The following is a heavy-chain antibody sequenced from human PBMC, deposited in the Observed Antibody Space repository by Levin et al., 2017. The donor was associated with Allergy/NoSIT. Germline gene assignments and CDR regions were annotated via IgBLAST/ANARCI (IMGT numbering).Heavy chain of an antibody. D-gene: IGHD2-2*01. V-gene: IGHV3-23*01. CDR2: ITGGGFNT. CDR3: AKKQGSTSGFSFDV. Sequence: QPGGSLRLSCAVSGFTISEYAMAWVRQAPGKGLEWVSVITGGGFNTYYGDSVKGRFTVSRDDSKDTLFLELNSLGGEDTAVYYCAKKQGSTSGFSFDVWGQGTMVTVSS. J-gene: IGHJ3*01. CDR1: GFTISEYA.